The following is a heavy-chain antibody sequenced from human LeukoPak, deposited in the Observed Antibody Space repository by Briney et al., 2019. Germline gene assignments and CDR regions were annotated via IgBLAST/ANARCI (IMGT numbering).Heavy chain of an antibody. CDR2: INHSGST. D-gene: IGHD6-19*01. J-gene: IGHJ4*02. V-gene: IGHV4-34*01. Sequence: SETLSLTCAVYGGSFSAYYWSWVRQPPGKGLEWIGEINHSGSTNYNPSLKSRVTISVDTSKNQFSLNLNSLTAADTAVYYCARGQWLDNDWGQGTLVTVSS. CDR1: GGSFSAYY. CDR3: ARGQWLDND.